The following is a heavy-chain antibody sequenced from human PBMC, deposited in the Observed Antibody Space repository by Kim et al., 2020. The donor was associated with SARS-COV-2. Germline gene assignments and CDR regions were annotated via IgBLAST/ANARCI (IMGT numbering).Heavy chain of an antibody. CDR1: GGSSSSYY. D-gene: IGHD5-12*01. CDR3: ANSGYDRVGMPKPWDFDY. J-gene: IGHJ4*02. CDR2: IYYSGST. V-gene: IGHV4-59*13. Sequence: SETLSLTCTVSGGSSSSYYWSWIRQPPGKGLEWIGDIYYSGSTNYNPSLKSRVTISVDTSKNQFSLKLSSVTAADTAVYYCANSGYDRVGMPKPWDFDYWGQGTLVTVSS.